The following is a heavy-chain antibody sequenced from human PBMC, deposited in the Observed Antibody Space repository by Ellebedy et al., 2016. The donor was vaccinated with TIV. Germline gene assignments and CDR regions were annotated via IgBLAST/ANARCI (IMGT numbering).Heavy chain of an antibody. CDR2: INTHSGNP. Sequence: AASVKVSCKASGYTFASYGVNWVRQAPGQGLEWMGWINTHSGNPTYAQAFTGRIVFSLDTSVSTAYLQISSLRAEDSAVYYCARTGIWGNAFDIWGQGTMVTVSS. V-gene: IGHV7-4-1*02. D-gene: IGHD7-27*01. CDR1: GYTFASYG. J-gene: IGHJ3*02. CDR3: ARTGIWGNAFDI.